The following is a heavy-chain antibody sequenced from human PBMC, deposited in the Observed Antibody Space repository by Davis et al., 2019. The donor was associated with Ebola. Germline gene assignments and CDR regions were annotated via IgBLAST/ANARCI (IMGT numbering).Heavy chain of an antibody. J-gene: IGHJ5*02. Sequence: PSETLSLTCTVSGGSISSYYWSWIRQPPGKGLEWIGYIYYSGSTNYNPSLKSRVTISVDTSKNQFSLKLSSVTAADTAVYYCARGGSYDFWSGYSIHIDPWGQGTLVTVSS. CDR3: ARGGSYDFWSGYSIHIDP. V-gene: IGHV4-59*01. CDR1: GGSISSYY. CDR2: IYYSGST. D-gene: IGHD3-3*01.